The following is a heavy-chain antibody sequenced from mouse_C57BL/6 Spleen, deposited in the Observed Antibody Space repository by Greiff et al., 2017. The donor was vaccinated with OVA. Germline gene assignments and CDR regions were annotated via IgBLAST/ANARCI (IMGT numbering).Heavy chain of an antibody. J-gene: IGHJ3*01. CDR2: IRLKSDNYAT. V-gene: IGHV6-3*01. CDR1: GFTFSNYW. CDR3: TGKAWFAY. Sequence: EVKVVDSGGGLVQPGGSMKLSCVASGFTFSNYWMNWVRQSPEKGLEWVAQIRLKSDNYATHYAETVKGRFTISRDDSKSSVYLQMNNLRAEDTGIYYCTGKAWFAYWGQGTLVTVSA.